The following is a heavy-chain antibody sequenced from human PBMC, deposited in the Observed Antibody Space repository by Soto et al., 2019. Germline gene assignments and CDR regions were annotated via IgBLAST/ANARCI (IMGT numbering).Heavy chain of an antibody. CDR2: IDPSDSYT. V-gene: IGHV5-10-1*01. CDR1: GYSFTSYW. Sequence: RGASLKISCKGSGYSFTSYWISWVRQMPGKGLEWMGRIDPSDSYTNYSPSFQGHVTISADKSISTAYLQWSSLKASDTAMYYCARFPAGVTGYGMDVWGQGTTVTVSS. CDR3: ARFPAGVTGYGMDV. J-gene: IGHJ6*02. D-gene: IGHD3-10*01.